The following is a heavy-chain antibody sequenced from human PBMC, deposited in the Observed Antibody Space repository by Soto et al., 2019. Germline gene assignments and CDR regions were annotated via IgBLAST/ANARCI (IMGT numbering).Heavy chain of an antibody. CDR2: ISSSSSTI. CDR3: ARGPQALRFLEWHSPLDY. Sequence: GGSLRLSCAASGFTFSSYSMNWVRQAPGKGLEWVSYISSSSSTIYYADSVKGRFTISRDNAKNSLYLQMNSLRAEDTAVYYCARGPQALRFLEWHSPLDYWGQGTLVTVSS. V-gene: IGHV3-48*01. CDR1: GFTFSSYS. D-gene: IGHD3-3*01. J-gene: IGHJ4*02.